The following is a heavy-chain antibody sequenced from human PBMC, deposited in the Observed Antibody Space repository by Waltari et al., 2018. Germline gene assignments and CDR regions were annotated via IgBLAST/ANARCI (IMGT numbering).Heavy chain of an antibody. CDR1: GFTFSSSA. J-gene: IGHJ2*01. Sequence: EVQLLESGGGLVQPGGSLRHSCAASGFTFSSSAMSWVSQAPGKGLEWVSAISGIGGSTYYADSVKGRFTISRANSKNTLYLQMNSLRAEDTAVYYCAKDPIAAAGTGWYFDLWGRGTLVTVSS. D-gene: IGHD6-13*01. CDR3: AKDPIAAAGTGWYFDL. CDR2: ISGIGGST. V-gene: IGHV3-23*01.